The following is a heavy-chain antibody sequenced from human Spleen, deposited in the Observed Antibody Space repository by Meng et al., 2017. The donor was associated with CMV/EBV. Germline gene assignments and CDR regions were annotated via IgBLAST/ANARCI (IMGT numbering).Heavy chain of an antibody. D-gene: IGHD3-3*01. Sequence: GGSLRLSCAASGFTFSDYGMHWVRQAPGKGLEWVAFIRYDGINKYYSDSVKGRFTISRDNFKNTLYLQMNSLRAEDTAVYYCAKDPAALRFLEKYYFDFWGQGTLVTVSS. CDR1: GFTFSDYG. CDR2: IRYDGINK. CDR3: AKDPAALRFLEKYYFDF. J-gene: IGHJ4*02. V-gene: IGHV3-30*02.